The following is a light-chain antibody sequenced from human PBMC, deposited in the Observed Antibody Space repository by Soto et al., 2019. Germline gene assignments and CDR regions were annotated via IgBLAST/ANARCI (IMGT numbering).Light chain of an antibody. CDR1: QSVTGSY. Sequence: EIVLTQSPGTLSLSPGERATLSCRASQSVTGSYLAWYQQKPGQAPRLLIYGASSRASGIPDRFSGNRSGTDLTLTISRLEPEDFAVYYCQQYGSSPPVTFGPGTKVDMK. CDR3: QQYGSSPPVT. CDR2: GAS. V-gene: IGKV3-20*01. J-gene: IGKJ3*01.